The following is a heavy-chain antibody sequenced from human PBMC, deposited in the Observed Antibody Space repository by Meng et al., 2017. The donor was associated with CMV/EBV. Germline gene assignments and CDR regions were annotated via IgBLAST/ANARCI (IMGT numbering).Heavy chain of an antibody. V-gene: IGHV1-18*01. Sequence: ASVKVSCKASGYTFTSYGISWVRQAPGQGLEWMGWISAYNGNTNYAQKLQGGVTMTTDTSTSTAYMELRSLRSDDTAVYYCASCVSTSCYYYFDYWGQGTLVTVSS. CDR2: ISAYNGNT. CDR1: GYTFTSYG. J-gene: IGHJ4*02. CDR3: ASCVSTSCYYYFDY. D-gene: IGHD2-2*01.